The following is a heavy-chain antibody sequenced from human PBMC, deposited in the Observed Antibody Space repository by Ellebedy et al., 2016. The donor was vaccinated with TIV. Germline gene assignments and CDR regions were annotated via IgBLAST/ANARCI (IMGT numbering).Heavy chain of an antibody. CDR3: VKDRGDIIRDFDY. J-gene: IGHJ4*02. CDR2: MNNNGCNT. CDR1: GFTFSHYA. D-gene: IGHD2-21*02. V-gene: IGHV3-64D*06. Sequence: GESLKISCSASGFTFSHYAMHWVRQAPGKGLEYVSAMNNNGCNTYYADSVKGRFTISRDNSKNTLYLQMNILRPEDTAMYYCVKDRGDIIRDFDYWGQGTLVTVSS.